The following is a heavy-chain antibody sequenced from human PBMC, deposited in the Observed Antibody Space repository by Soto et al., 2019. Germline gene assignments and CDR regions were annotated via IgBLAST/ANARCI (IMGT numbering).Heavy chain of an antibody. V-gene: IGHV3-30*03. CDR2: ISYDGGNE. D-gene: IGHD3-22*01. CDR1: GFTFGVYN. Sequence: GGSLSLSSASSGFTFGVYNMQCVLQAPGKGLECVSVISYDGGNEYYADSVKGRFTISRDNSENKLFLQMNSLRPEDSGVYYCATGHRGLTGLPAVITAPGSFDPWGQGAQVTVSS. CDR3: ATGHRGLTGLPAVITAPGSFDP. J-gene: IGHJ5*01.